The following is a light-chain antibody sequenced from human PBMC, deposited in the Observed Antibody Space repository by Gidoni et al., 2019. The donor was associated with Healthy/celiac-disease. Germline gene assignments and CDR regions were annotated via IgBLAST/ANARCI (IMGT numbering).Light chain of an antibody. CDR1: QGISNY. CDR3: QKYNRAPGT. V-gene: IGKV1-27*01. CDR2: AAS. J-gene: IGKJ1*01. Sequence: DIQMTPSPSSLSASVGDSVTITCRASQGISNYLAWYQQKPGKVPKLLIYAASTLQSGVPSRFRGSGSGTDFNLTSSSLKPEDVATYYCQKYNRAPGTFGQGTKVEIK.